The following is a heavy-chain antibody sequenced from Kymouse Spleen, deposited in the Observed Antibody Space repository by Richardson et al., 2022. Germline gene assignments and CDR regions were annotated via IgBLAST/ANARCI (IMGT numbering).Heavy chain of an antibody. D-gene: IGHD4-11,IGHD4-11*01. V-gene: IGHV4-59*01. CDR2: IYYSGST. J-gene: IGHJ4*02. CDR1: GGSISSYY. Sequence: QVQLQESGPGLVKPSETLSLTCTVSGGSISSYYWSWIRQPPGKGLEWIGYIYYSGSTNYNPSLKSRVTISVDTSKNQFSLKLSSVTAADTAVYYCARRDYSNYIFDYWGQGTLVTVSS. CDR3: ARRDYSNYIFDY.